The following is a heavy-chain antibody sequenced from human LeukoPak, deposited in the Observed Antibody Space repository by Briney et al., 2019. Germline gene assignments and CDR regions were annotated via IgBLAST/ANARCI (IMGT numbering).Heavy chain of an antibody. J-gene: IGHJ6*03. CDR3: ARAWGAAAGTGYYYMDV. Sequence: PSETLPLTCAVYGGSFSGYYWSWIRQPPGKGLEWIGEINHSGSTNYNPSLKSRVTISVDMSKNQFSLKLSSVTAADTAVYYCARAWGAAAGTGYYYMDVWGKGTTVTVSS. V-gene: IGHV4-34*01. CDR1: GGSFSGYY. CDR2: INHSGST. D-gene: IGHD6-13*01.